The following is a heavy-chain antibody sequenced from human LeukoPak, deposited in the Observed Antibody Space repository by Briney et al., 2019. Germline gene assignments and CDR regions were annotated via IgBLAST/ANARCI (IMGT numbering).Heavy chain of an antibody. CDR3: AKGSSAVGGGLHADY. CDR2: ISGTGDST. J-gene: IGHJ4*02. Sequence: GGSLRLSCAASGFTFSSYGMHWVRQAPGKGLEWVSGISGTGDSTYYADSVKGRFTISRDNSKNTIYLQMNSLRVEDTAVYYCAKGSSAVGGGLHADYWGQGTLVTVSS. CDR1: GFTFSSYG. V-gene: IGHV3-23*01. D-gene: IGHD6-13*01.